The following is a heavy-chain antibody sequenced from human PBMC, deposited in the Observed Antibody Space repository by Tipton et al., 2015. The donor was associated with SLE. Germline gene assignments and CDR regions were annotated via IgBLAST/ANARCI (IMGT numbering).Heavy chain of an antibody. V-gene: IGHV4-34*01. J-gene: IGHJ4*02. Sequence: TLSLTCAVYGGSFSGYYWSWIRQPPGKGLEWIGEINHSGSTNYNPSLKSRVTISVDTSKNQFSLKLSSVTAADTAVYYCARDLKDFWSGYYDWGQGTLVTVSS. CDR1: GGSFSGYY. CDR2: INHSGST. CDR3: ARDLKDFWSGYYD. D-gene: IGHD3-3*01.